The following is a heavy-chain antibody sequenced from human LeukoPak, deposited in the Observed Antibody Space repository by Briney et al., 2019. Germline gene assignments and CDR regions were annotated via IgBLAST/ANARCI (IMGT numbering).Heavy chain of an antibody. J-gene: IGHJ3*02. CDR2: ISYDGSNK. D-gene: IGHD3-22*01. Sequence: PGRSLRLSCAASGFTFSSYAMHWVRQAPGKGLEWVAVISYDGSNKYYADSVKGRFTISRDNSKNTLYLQMNSLRAEDTDVYYCARNYYDSSGYYWYAFDIWGQGTMVTVSS. CDR1: GFTFSSYA. V-gene: IGHV3-30-3*01. CDR3: ARNYYDSSGYYWYAFDI.